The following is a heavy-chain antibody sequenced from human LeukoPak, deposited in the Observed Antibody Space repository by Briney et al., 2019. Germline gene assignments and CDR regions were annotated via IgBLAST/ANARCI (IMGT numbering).Heavy chain of an antibody. Sequence: ASVKVSCKASGYTFAGYYIHWVRQAPGQGLEWMGWINPNSGGTRSAQKFQGRVTMTRDTSISTAYMELSSLRSDDTAVYYCARVDSSGWYSLDYWGQGTLVTVSS. CDR1: GYTFAGYY. CDR2: INPNSGGT. D-gene: IGHD6-19*01. V-gene: IGHV1-2*02. CDR3: ARVDSSGWYSLDY. J-gene: IGHJ4*02.